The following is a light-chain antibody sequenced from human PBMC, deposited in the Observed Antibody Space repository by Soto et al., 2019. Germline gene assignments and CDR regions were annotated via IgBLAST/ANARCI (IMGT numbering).Light chain of an antibody. CDR1: SSNIGSNT. V-gene: IGLV1-44*01. CDR3: GAWDDRLNGVV. Sequence: QSVLTQPPSASGTPGQRGTISCSGSSSNIGSNTVNWYQQLPGTAPKLLIYSNNQRPSGVPDRFSGSKSGTSASLAISGLQSEDEADYYCGAWDDRLNGVVFGGGTKLTV. J-gene: IGLJ2*01. CDR2: SNN.